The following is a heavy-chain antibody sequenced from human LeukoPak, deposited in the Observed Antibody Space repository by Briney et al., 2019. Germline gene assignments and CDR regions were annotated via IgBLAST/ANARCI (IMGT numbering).Heavy chain of an antibody. V-gene: IGHV3-11*01. CDR1: GFTFSDYY. D-gene: IGHD5-18*01. J-gene: IGHJ5*02. Sequence: GFPRLSCAASGFTFSDYYMSWIRPAPGKGLEWVSFISSSGSTIYYADSVKGRFTISRDNAKNSLYLQMNSLRAEDTAVYYCARDRELDTDYNWFDPWGQGTLVTVSS. CDR2: ISSSGSTI. CDR3: ARDRELDTDYNWFDP.